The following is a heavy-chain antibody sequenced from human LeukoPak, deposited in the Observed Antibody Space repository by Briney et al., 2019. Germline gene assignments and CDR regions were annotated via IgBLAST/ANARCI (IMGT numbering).Heavy chain of an antibody. D-gene: IGHD2-15*01. Sequence: GGSLRLSCAASGFTFSGSAMHWVRQASGKGLEWVGRIGSTANSYATAYAASVKGRFTISRDDSKNTAYLQMNSLKTEDTAVYYCTRLVGGYCSGGSCYNWFDPWGQGTLVTVST. CDR2: IGSTANSYAT. V-gene: IGHV3-73*01. CDR1: GFTFSGSA. J-gene: IGHJ5*02. CDR3: TRLVGGYCSGGSCYNWFDP.